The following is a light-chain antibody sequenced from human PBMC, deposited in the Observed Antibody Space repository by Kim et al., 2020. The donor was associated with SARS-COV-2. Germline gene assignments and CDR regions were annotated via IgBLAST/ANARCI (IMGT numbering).Light chain of an antibody. CDR1: TSNLGAGYD. CDR2: DNV. Sequence: QGVTISCTGSTSNLGAGYDVHWYQLLPGTAPKLLIYDNVNRPSGVPDRFSGSKSGTSASLAITGLQAGDEADYYCQSYDRSLSGSVFGGGTQLTVL. CDR3: QSYDRSLSGSV. V-gene: IGLV1-40*01. J-gene: IGLJ3*02.